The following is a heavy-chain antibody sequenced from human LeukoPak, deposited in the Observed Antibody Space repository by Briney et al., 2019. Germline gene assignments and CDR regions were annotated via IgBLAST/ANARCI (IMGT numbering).Heavy chain of an antibody. CDR2: IYYSGST. Sequence: SETLSLTCTVSGGSVSSGNYYWSWIRQPPGTGLEWIGYIYYSGSTNYNPSLKSRVTISVDTSKNQFSLKLSSVTAADTAVYYCARGMVQLNYWGQGTLVTVSS. J-gene: IGHJ4*02. CDR1: GGSVSSGNYY. CDR3: ARGMVQLNY. D-gene: IGHD5-18*01. V-gene: IGHV4-61*01.